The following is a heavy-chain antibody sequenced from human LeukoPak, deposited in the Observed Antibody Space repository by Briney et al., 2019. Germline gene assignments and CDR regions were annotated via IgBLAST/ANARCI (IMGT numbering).Heavy chain of an antibody. D-gene: IGHD1-14*01. CDR3: AARNY. V-gene: IGHV3-53*01. J-gene: IGHJ4*02. Sequence: GSLRLSCAASGFSVSNNYMSWVRQAPGKGLEGVSVIYSRGATYYADSVKGRFTISRDNSKNTLYLQMNRLRVEDTAVYYCAARNYWGQGTLVTVSS. CDR1: GFSVSNNY. CDR2: IYSRGAT.